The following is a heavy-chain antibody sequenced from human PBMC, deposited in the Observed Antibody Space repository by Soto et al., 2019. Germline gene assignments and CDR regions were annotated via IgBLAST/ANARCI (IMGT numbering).Heavy chain of an antibody. D-gene: IGHD5-18*01. CDR3: ARDGTWIQLPTDAFDI. Sequence: QVQLVESGGGVVQPGRSLRLSCAASGFTFSSYAMHWVRQAPGKGLEWVAVISYDGSNKYYADSVKGRFTISRDNSKNTLYLQMNSLRAEDTAVYYCARDGTWIQLPTDAFDIWGQGTMVTVSS. V-gene: IGHV3-30-3*01. J-gene: IGHJ3*02. CDR1: GFTFSSYA. CDR2: ISYDGSNK.